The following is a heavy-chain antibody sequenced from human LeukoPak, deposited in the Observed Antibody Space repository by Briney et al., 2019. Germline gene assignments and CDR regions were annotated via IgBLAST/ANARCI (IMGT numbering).Heavy chain of an antibody. J-gene: IGHJ4*02. CDR3: ARYLAAAGMDYFDY. V-gene: IGHV4-34*01. Sequence: PSETLSLTCADYGGSFSGYYWSWIRQPPGKGLEWIGEINHSGSTNYNPSLKSRVTISVDTSKNQFSLKLSSVTAADTAVYYCARYLAAAGMDYFDYWGQGTPVTVSS. CDR1: GGSFSGYY. CDR2: INHSGST. D-gene: IGHD6-13*01.